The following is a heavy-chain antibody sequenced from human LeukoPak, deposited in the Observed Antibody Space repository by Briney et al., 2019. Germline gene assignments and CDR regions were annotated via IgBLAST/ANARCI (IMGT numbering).Heavy chain of an antibody. D-gene: IGHD6-19*01. CDR1: GFTFSSYA. CDR3: VKYSSGWYDY. CDR2: ISDNGGST. V-gene: IGHV3-64D*06. J-gene: IGHJ4*02. Sequence: GGSLRLSCSASGFTFSSYAIYWVRQAPGKGLEYVSAISDNGGSTYYADSVKGRFTISRDNSKNTLYLQMSSLRAEDTAVYYCVKYSSGWYDYWGQGTLVTVSS.